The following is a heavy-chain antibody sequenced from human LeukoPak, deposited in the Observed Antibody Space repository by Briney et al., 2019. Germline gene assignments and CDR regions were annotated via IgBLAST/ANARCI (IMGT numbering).Heavy chain of an antibody. CDR3: ARGRHSYGSGIPSDY. D-gene: IGHD3-10*01. CDR2: IGAYNGNT. V-gene: IGHV1-18*01. J-gene: IGHJ4*02. CDR1: GYTFTSYG. Sequence: GASVKVSCKASGYTFTSYGINWVRQAPGQGLEWMGWIGAYNGNTNYAQKVQGRVTMTTDTSTSTAYMELRSLRTDDTAVYYCARGRHSYGSGIPSDYWGQGTLVTVSS.